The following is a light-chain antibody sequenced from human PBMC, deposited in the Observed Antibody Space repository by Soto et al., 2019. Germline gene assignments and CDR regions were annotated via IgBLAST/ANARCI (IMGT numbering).Light chain of an antibody. J-gene: IGLJ3*02. CDR2: DVT. CDR3: FSYTTSTTRV. CDR1: SSDIGVYDF. Sequence: QSVLTQPASVSGSPGQSITISCTGTSSDIGVYDFVSWYQQHPGRAPKLLIYDVTNRPSGISDRFSGSKSGNTASLTISGLQPEDEADYYCFSYTTSTTRVFGGGTKLTVL. V-gene: IGLV2-14*01.